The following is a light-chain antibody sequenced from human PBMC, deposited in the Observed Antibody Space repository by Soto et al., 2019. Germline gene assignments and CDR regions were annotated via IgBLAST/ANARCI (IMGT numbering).Light chain of an antibody. V-gene: IGKV1-9*01. CDR3: QQYGSSPQWT. Sequence: DIQLTQSPSSLSASVGDRVTITCRASQGISSYLAWYQQKPGKAPKLLIYAASTLQSGVPSRFSGSGSGTDFTLTISRLEPEDFAVYYCQQYGSSPQWTFGQGTKV. CDR1: QGISSY. CDR2: AAS. J-gene: IGKJ1*01.